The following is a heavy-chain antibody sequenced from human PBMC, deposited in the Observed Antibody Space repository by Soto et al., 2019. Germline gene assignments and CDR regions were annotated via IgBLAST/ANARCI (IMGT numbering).Heavy chain of an antibody. CDR2: VKDGGST. D-gene: IGHD5-12*01. J-gene: IGHJ4*02. V-gene: IGHV4-34*01. CDR1: GGSLTGYY. CDR3: ARGQEGIVATH. Sequence: QVQLQQWGAGLLKPSETLSLTCTVNGGSLTGYYWSWICQPPGKGLEWIGEVKDGGSTNYSPSLRGRGSIPAGTSKTHFSLRLNSVTAADTAVYFCARGQEGIVATHWDQGALVTVSS.